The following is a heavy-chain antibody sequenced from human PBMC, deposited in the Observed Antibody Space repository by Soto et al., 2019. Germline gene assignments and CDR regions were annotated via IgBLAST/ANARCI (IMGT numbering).Heavy chain of an antibody. J-gene: IGHJ4*02. Sequence: TLSLTCTVSGGSISSGGYYWSWIRQHPGKGLEWIGYIYYSGSTYYDPSLKSRVTISIDTSKNQFSLKLSSVTAADTAVYYCTRGEDGSGSYWVGRPLSRVDYWGQGALVTVS. CDR2: IYYSGST. CDR1: GGSISSGGYY. D-gene: IGHD3-10*01. V-gene: IGHV4-31*03. CDR3: TRGEDGSGSYWVGRPLSRVDY.